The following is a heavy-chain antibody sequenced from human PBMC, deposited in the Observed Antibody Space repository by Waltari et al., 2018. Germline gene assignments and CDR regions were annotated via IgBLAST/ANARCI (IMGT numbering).Heavy chain of an antibody. CDR2: IKQDGSEK. CDR3: ARGGLRFYYGMDV. V-gene: IGHV3-7*04. D-gene: IGHD3-3*01. CDR1: GFTFSSYW. J-gene: IGHJ6*02. Sequence: EVQLVESGGGLVQPGGSLRLSCAASGFTFSSYWMSWVRQAPGKGLEWVANIKQDGSEKYYVDSVKGRFTISRDNAKNSLYLQMNSLRAEDTAVYYCARGGLRFYYGMDVWGQGTTVTVSS.